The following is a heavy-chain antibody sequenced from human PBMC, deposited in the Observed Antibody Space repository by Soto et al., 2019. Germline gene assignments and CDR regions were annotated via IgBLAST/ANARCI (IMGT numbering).Heavy chain of an antibody. CDR3: ARDGEVATIKNYFDY. CDR2: ISSSGSTI. CDR1: GFTFSDYY. V-gene: IGHV3-11*01. Sequence: GGSLRLSCAASGFTFSDYYMSWIRQAPGKGLEWVSYISSSGSTIYYADSVKGRFTISRDNAKNSLYLQMNSLRAEDTAVYYCARDGEVATIKNYFDYWGQGTLVTVSS. J-gene: IGHJ4*02. D-gene: IGHD5-12*01.